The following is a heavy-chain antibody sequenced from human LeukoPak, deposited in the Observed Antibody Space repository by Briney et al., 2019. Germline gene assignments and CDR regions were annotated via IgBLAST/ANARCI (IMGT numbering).Heavy chain of an antibody. Sequence: GGSLRLSCAASGFTVSSNYMSWVRQAPGKGLEWVSVIYSGGTTFYAESVKGRFTISRDNSKNTLYLQMNSLRAEDTAVYYCATRAEQYYFDYWGQGTLVTVSS. CDR2: IYSGGTT. J-gene: IGHJ4*02. CDR1: GFTVSSNY. D-gene: IGHD1/OR15-1a*01. CDR3: ATRAEQYYFDY. V-gene: IGHV3-53*01.